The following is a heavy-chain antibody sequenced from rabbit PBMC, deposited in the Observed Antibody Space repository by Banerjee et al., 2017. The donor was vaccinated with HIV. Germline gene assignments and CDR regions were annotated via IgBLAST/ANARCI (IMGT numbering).Heavy chain of an antibody. Sequence: QEQLEETGGGLVQPGGSLTLSCKASGFDFTSYYMCWVRQAPGKGLEWIACIYAGHSNNTYYASWAKGRFTISKTSSITVTLQMTSLTAADTATYFCARDLAGVIGWNFDLWGPGTLVTVS. J-gene: IGHJ4*01. CDR1: GFDFTSYY. CDR2: IYAGHSNNT. V-gene: IGHV1S45*01. D-gene: IGHD4-1*01. CDR3: ARDLAGVIGWNFDL.